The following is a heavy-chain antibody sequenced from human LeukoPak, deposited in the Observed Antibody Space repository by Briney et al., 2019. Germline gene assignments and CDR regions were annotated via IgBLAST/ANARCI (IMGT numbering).Heavy chain of an antibody. CDR1: GFTFSDYY. CDR3: TRIAAAGGYYYYGMDV. CDR2: IRTKTDNYAT. V-gene: IGHV3-73*01. D-gene: IGHD6-13*01. Sequence: GGSLRLSCAASGFTFSDYYMSWIRQASGKGLEWVGRIRTKTDNYATAYAASVKGRFTISRDDSKNTAYLQMNSLKTEDTAVYYCTRIAAAGGYYYYGMDVWGQGTTVTVSS. J-gene: IGHJ6*02.